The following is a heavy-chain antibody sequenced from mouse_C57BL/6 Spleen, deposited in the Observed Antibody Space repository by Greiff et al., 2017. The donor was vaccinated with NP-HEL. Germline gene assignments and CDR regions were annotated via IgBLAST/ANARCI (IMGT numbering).Heavy chain of an antibody. J-gene: IGHJ4*01. CDR3: ARRYDSSMDY. Sequence: DVKLQESGGDLVKPGGSLKLSCAASGFTFSSYGMSWVRQTPDKRLEWVATISSGGSYTYYPDSVKGRFTISRDNAKNTLYLQMSSLKSEDTAMYYCARRYDSSMDYWGQGTSVTVSS. CDR1: GFTFSSYG. D-gene: IGHD2-4*01. CDR2: ISSGGSYT. V-gene: IGHV5-6*02.